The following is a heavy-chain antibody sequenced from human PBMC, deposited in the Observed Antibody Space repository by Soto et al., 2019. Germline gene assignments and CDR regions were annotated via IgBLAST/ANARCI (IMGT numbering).Heavy chain of an antibody. D-gene: IGHD6-19*01. CDR1: GFTFSSYA. J-gene: IGHJ4*02. CDR2: ISGSGGST. V-gene: IGHV3-23*01. Sequence: EVQLLESGGGLVQPGGSLRLSCAASGFTFSSYAMSWVRQAPGKGLEWVSAISGSGGSTYYADSVKGRFTSSRDNSKNTLYLQMNSLRAEDTAVYYCAKGLRGSSGWYDYWGQGTLVTVSS. CDR3: AKGLRGSSGWYDY.